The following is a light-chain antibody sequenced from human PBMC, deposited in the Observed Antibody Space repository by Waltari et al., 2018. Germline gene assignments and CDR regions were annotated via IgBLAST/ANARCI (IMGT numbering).Light chain of an antibody. CDR2: DVS. Sequence: PGQSITISCTGTISDIGAYNHVSWYQQYPGQAPKLLIFDVSDRPPGVFDRFSGSKSGNTASLTISGLQAEDEADYYCSSFTTSSSWIFGGGTKLTVL. CDR3: SSFTTSSSWI. V-gene: IGLV2-14*03. J-gene: IGLJ2*01. CDR1: ISDIGAYNH.